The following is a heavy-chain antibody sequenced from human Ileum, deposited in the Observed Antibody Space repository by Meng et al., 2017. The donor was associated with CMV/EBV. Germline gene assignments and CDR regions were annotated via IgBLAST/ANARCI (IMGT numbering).Heavy chain of an antibody. V-gene: IGHV4-59*01. Sequence: GSLRLSCTVSGVAIGSFYWTWIRQTPEKGLEWIGYISNSGTTNYNPSLKRRLTMSVDASQNQFSLNLSSVTAADTAVYYCARGRVYYYGWNPPYGMDVWGRGTTVTVSS. J-gene: IGHJ6*02. CDR3: ARGRVYYYGWNPPYGMDV. D-gene: IGHD3-10*01. CDR2: ISNSGTT. CDR1: GVAIGSFY.